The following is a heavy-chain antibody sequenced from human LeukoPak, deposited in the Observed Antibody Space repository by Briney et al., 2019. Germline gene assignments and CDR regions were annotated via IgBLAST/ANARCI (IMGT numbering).Heavy chain of an antibody. J-gene: IGHJ3*01. CDR3: ARGGLGGEALEV. V-gene: IGHV3-21*01. CDR2: ISRGSRHL. CDR1: GFTFSDYS. D-gene: IGHD3-10*01. Sequence: GGSLRLSCAASGFTFSDYSMNWVRQAPGKGLEWVSSISRGSRHLYYAGSVKGRFTISRDNSKNTLFLQMNSLRPEDTALYYCARGGLGGEALEVWGQGALVTVSS.